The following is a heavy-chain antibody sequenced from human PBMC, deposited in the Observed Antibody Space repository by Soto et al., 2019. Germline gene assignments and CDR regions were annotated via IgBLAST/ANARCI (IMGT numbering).Heavy chain of an antibody. CDR2: ISPMFGAA. Sequence: QVQLVQSWAEMKKPWSSVKVSCQSSGGTFNTYAMNWVRQAPGQGPEWMGDISPMFGAAKYAPNFKGRVTITADESTGTSYMQLSSLTSEDTALYFCAREVQVHTPAFVYWGQGTLVTVSS. CDR3: AREVQVHTPAFVY. CDR1: GGTFNTYA. V-gene: IGHV1-69*19. J-gene: IGHJ4*02. D-gene: IGHD3-10*01.